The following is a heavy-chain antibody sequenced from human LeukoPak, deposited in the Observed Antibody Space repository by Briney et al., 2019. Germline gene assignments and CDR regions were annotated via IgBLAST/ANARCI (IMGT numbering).Heavy chain of an antibody. V-gene: IGHV3-30*03. CDR3: ARNMVRGVTAEKGAFDS. CDR1: GFTFSTYA. CDR2: ISYDGSNK. D-gene: IGHD3-10*01. J-gene: IGHJ4*02. Sequence: GGSLRLSCAASGFTFSTYAMSWVRQAPGRGLEWVAVISYDGSNKYYADSVKGRFTISRDNSKNTLYLQMNSLRAEDTAVYYCARNMVRGVTAEKGAFDSWGQGTLVTVSS.